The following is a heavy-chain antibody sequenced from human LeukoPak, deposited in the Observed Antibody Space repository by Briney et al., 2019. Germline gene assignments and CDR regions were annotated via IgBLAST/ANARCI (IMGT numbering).Heavy chain of an antibody. CDR3: AKIDGHSSGWSPWIDAFAI. D-gene: IGHD6-19*01. CDR1: GFTFSSYA. J-gene: IGHJ3*02. CDR2: IRSSGATT. V-gene: IGHV3-23*01. Sequence: PGGSLRLSCAASGFTFSSYAMSWVRQAPGKGLEWVSAIRSSGATTYYADSVKGRFTISRDNSKNTLYLQMNSLTAEDTAVYYCAKIDGHSSGWSPWIDAFAIWGQGTMVTIPS.